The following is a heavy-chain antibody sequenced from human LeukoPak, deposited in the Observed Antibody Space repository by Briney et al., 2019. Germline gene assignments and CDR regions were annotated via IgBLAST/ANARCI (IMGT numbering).Heavy chain of an antibody. D-gene: IGHD5-12*01. CDR1: GGSISTYY. CDR3: ARMGGYSGYATH. Sequence: PSETLPLTCTVSGGSISTYYWSWIRQPPGKGLEWIGYIHYSGTTNYNPSLKSRVTISLDTSKDQFSLNLSSVTAADTAVYYCARMGGYSGYATHWGQGTLVTVSS. CDR2: IHYSGTT. V-gene: IGHV4-59*08. J-gene: IGHJ4*02.